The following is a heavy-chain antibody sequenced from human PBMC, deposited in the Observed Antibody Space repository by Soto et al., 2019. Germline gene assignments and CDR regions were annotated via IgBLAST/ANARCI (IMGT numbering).Heavy chain of an antibody. Sequence: QVQLVQSGAEVKKPGASVKVSCKASGYTFTSYYMHWLRQAPGQGLEWMGIINPSGGSTSYAQKFHGRVTMTRDTSTSTVYMELSSLRSEDTAVYYCASTRPNDDAFDIWGQGTMVTVSS. D-gene: IGHD1-1*01. CDR1: GYTFTSYY. V-gene: IGHV1-46*03. CDR3: ASTRPNDDAFDI. CDR2: INPSGGST. J-gene: IGHJ3*02.